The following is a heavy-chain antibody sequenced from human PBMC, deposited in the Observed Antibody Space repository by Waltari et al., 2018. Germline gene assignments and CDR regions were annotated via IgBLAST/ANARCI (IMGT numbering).Heavy chain of an antibody. CDR1: GHSVNNDFY. D-gene: IGHD6-25*01. Sequence: QVQLRESGPGLVRSSETLSLTCTVSGHSVNNDFYWAWIRQSPGGGLEWIASIYNTGSSHYNSSLKSRVSISTDMSTKQFFLTLTHLTAADTAVYYCAEEGNTTAGLFDSWGQGTLVTVSS. J-gene: IGHJ4*02. CDR3: AEEGNTTAGLFDS. CDR2: IYNTGSS. V-gene: IGHV4-38-2*02.